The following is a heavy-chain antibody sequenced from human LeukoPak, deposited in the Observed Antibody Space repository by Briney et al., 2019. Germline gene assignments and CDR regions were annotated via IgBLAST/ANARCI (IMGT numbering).Heavy chain of an antibody. D-gene: IGHD1-26*01. V-gene: IGHV3-23*01. CDR2: ISGSGGST. CDR3: AKRWSYYFDY. Sequence: GGSLRLSCAASGFTFSTYAMNWVRQAPGKGLEWVSAISGSGGSTYYADSVKGRFTISRDNSKNTVYLQMNSLRVEDTAIYYRAKRWSYYFDYWGQGTLVTVSS. CDR1: GFTFSTYA. J-gene: IGHJ4*02.